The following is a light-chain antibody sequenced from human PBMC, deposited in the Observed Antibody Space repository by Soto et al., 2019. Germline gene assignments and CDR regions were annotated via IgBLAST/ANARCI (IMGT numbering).Light chain of an antibody. CDR2: GAS. V-gene: IGKV3-15*01. CDR3: QQYNTWPPIT. CDR1: QSVSSN. Sequence: IIMKHSPATLSVSPGERATLSCRASQSVSSNLAWYQQKPGQAPRLLIYGASTRATGIPARFSGSGSGTQFTLTISSLQSEDFGTYYCQQYNTWPPITFGQGTLLEFK. J-gene: IGKJ5*01.